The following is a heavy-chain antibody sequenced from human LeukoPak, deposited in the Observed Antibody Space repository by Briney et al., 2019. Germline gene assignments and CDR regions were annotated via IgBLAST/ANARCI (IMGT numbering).Heavy chain of an antibody. CDR2: ISGNGVRT. CDR3: ARDPGYSSGWAFDY. CDR1: AFTFSNYG. Sequence: GGSLRLSCAASAFTFSNYGMSWVRQAPGKGLEWVSVISGNGVRTYYADSVKGRFTISRDNSKNTLYLQMNSLRAEDTAVYYCARDPGYSSGWAFDYWGQGTLVTVSS. D-gene: IGHD6-19*01. V-gene: IGHV3-23*01. J-gene: IGHJ4*02.